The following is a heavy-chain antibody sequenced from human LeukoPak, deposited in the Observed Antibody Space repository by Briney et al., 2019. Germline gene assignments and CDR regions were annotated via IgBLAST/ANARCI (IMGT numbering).Heavy chain of an antibody. CDR2: ISGTGGTT. CDR1: GFTFSNYA. CDR3: AKSSPRPGDR. Sequence: PGGSLRLSCAASGFTFSNYAMSWVRQAPGKGLEWVSGISGTGGTTYYVDSVKGQFTISRDNSKNTLFLQMNSLRADDTAVYYCAKSSPRPGDRWGQGTLVIVSS. J-gene: IGHJ5*02. V-gene: IGHV3-23*01. D-gene: IGHD6-6*01.